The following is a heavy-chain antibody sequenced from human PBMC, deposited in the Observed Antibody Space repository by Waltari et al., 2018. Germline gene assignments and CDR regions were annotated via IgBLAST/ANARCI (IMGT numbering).Heavy chain of an antibody. J-gene: IGHJ5*02. CDR1: GGPFSSYA. V-gene: IGHV1-69*10. CDR3: AGSGSYSNWFDP. Sequence: QVQLVQSGAEVKKPGSSVKVSCKASGGPFSSYATRWMRQAPGQGLEWMGGIIPILGIANYAQKFQGRVTITADKSTSTAYMELSSLRSEDTAVYYCAGSGSYSNWFDPWGQGTLVTVSS. CDR2: IIPILGIA. D-gene: IGHD3-10*01.